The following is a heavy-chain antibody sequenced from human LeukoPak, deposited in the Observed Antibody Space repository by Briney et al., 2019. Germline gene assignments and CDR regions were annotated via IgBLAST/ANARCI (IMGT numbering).Heavy chain of an antibody. D-gene: IGHD3-16*02. CDR2: IYTSGST. CDR3: ARGGPRNMITFGGVIVIPSPRYFDY. CDR1: GGSISSGSYY. V-gene: IGHV4-61*02. J-gene: IGHJ4*02. Sequence: NPSETLSLTCTVSGGSISSGSYYWSWIRQPAGKGLEWIGRIYTSGSTNYNPSLKSRVTISVDKSKNQFSLKLSSVTAADTAVYYCARGGPRNMITFGGVIVIPSPRYFDYWGQGTLVTVSS.